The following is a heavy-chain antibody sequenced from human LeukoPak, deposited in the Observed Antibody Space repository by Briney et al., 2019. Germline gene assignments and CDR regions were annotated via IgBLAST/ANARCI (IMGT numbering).Heavy chain of an antibody. CDR1: GFTFSSYA. D-gene: IGHD3-3*01. CDR3: AKDESEWLSACTYDY. V-gene: IGHV3-23*01. Sequence: GGSLRLSCAASGFTFSSYAMSWVRQAPGKGLEWVSAISGSGGSTYYADSVKGRFTISRDNSKNTLYLQMNSLRAEDTAVYYCAKDESEWLSACTYDYWGQGTLVTVSS. J-gene: IGHJ4*02. CDR2: ISGSGGST.